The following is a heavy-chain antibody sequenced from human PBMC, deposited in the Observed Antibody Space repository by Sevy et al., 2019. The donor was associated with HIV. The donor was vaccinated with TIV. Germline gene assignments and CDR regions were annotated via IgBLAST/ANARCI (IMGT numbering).Heavy chain of an antibody. D-gene: IGHD4-17*01. V-gene: IGHV3-48*04. CDR2: ISNSGTTI. J-gene: IGHJ4*02. CDR1: GFTFSSYG. Sequence: GGSLRLSCAASGFTFSSYGMHWVRQAPGKGLEWVSYISNSGTTIYYSDSVKGRFTISRDNARNSLYLQMNSLRAEDTAIYYCARDLPPSATTVAHFDCWGQGTLVTVSS. CDR3: ARDLPPSATTVAHFDC.